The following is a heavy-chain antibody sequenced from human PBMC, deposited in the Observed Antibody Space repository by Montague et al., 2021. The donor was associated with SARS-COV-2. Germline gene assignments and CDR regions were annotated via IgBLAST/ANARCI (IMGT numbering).Heavy chain of an antibody. CDR1: GFTFSSYS. J-gene: IGHJ6*03. CDR3: ARDPALYYYYMDV. CDR2: ISSSSSYI. V-gene: IGHV3-21*01. Sequence: SLSLSLSASGFTFSSYSTNWVRQAPGKGLEWVSSISSSSSYIYYADSVKGRFTISRDNAKNSLYLQMNSLRAEDTAVYYCARDPALYYYYMDVWGKGTTVTVSS.